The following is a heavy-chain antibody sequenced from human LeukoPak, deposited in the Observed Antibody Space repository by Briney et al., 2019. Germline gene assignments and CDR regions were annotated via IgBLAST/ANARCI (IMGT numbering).Heavy chain of an antibody. CDR2: IHYSGYT. V-gene: IGHV4-59*01. J-gene: IGHJ2*01. Sequence: QTSETLSLTCAVSGGSISNYYCSWIRQPPGKGLEWLGYIHYSGYTNYNPSLKGRVTISVDTSKNQFSLNLSSVTAADTAVYYCARHWGSDWYFDLWGRGTLVTVSS. CDR1: GGSISNYY. CDR3: ARHWGSDWYFDL. D-gene: IGHD7-27*01.